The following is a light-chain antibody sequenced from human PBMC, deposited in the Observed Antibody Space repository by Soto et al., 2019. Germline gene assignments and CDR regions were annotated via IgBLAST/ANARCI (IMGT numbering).Light chain of an antibody. Sequence: VMTQSPAALSVSPGERATLSCRASQSVSNNLAWYQQKPGQAPRLLIYGASTRATGIPATLSCSGSGTEFTLTISSLQSEDLAVYYCQQYNNWTLGQGTKVDIK. CDR1: QSVSNN. CDR2: GAS. CDR3: QQYNNWT. J-gene: IGKJ1*01. V-gene: IGKV3-15*01.